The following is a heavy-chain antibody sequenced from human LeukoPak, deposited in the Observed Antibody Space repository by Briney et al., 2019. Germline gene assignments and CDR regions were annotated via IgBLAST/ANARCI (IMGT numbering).Heavy chain of an antibody. Sequence: PETLSLTCTVSGGSIRSSYYYWGWIRQPPGKGLEWIGSIYYSGSTYYNPSLKSRVTISVDTSKNQFPLKLSSVTAADTAVYYCARRSSWYFDYWGQGSLVTVSS. CDR1: GGSIRSSYYY. CDR2: IYYSGST. J-gene: IGHJ4*02. D-gene: IGHD6-13*01. CDR3: ARRSSWYFDY. V-gene: IGHV4-39*01.